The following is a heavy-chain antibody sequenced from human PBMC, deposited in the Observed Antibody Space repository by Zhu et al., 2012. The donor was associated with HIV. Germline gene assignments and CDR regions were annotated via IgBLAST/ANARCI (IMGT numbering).Heavy chain of an antibody. CDR3: ARRRYYDSSGYYSEY. Sequence: QVRLQESGPGLVKPSETLSLTCTVSGGSISSSSYYWGWIRQPPGKGLEWIGSIYYSGSTYYNPSLKSRVTISVDTSKNQFSLKLSSVTAADTAVYYCARRRYYDSSGYYSEYWGQGTLVTVSS. J-gene: IGHJ4*02. D-gene: IGHD3-22*01. CDR1: GGSISSSSYY. V-gene: IGHV4-39*01. CDR2: IYYSGST.